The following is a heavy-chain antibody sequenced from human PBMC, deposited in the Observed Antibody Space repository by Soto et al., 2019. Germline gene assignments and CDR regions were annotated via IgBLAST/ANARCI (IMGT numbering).Heavy chain of an antibody. CDR2: IYPGDSDT. CDR1: GYSFTSYW. Sequence: PGESLKISCKGSGYSFTSYWIGWVRQMPGKGLEWMGIIYPGDSDTRYSPSFQGQVTISADKSISTAYLQWSSLKASDTAMYYCARSMIFGVVTDYYGMDVCGQGTTFTASS. J-gene: IGHJ6*02. V-gene: IGHV5-51*01. D-gene: IGHD3-3*01. CDR3: ARSMIFGVVTDYYGMDV.